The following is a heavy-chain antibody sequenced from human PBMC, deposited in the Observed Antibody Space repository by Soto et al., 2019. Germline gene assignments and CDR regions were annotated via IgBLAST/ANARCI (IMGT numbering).Heavy chain of an antibody. Sequence: ASVKVSCKASGYTFTGYYMHWVRQAPGQGLEWMGWINPNSGGTNYAQKFQGRVTMTRDTSISTAYMELSRLRSDDTAVYYCARGVGSGYFLYYYYGMDVLAQGRTVPVSS. CDR2: INPNSGGT. V-gene: IGHV1-2*02. CDR3: ARGVGSGYFLYYYYGMDV. J-gene: IGHJ6*01. D-gene: IGHD3-22*01. CDR1: GYTFTGYY.